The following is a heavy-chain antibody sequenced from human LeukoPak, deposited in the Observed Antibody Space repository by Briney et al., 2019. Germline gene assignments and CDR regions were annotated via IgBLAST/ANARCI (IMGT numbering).Heavy chain of an antibody. CDR2: IYTSGST. CDR3: ARVGGSSWYGAFDI. J-gene: IGHJ3*02. CDR1: GGSISSYY. D-gene: IGHD6-13*01. V-gene: IGHV4-4*07. Sequence: SETLSLTCTVSGGSISSYYWSWIRQPAGKGLEWIGRIYTSGSTNYNPSLESRVTMSVDTSKNQFSLKLSSVTAADAAVYYCARVGGSSWYGAFDIWGQGTMVTVSS.